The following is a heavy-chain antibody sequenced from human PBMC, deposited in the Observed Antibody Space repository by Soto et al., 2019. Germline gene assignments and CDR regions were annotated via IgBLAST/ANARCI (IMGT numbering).Heavy chain of an antibody. Sequence: QVRLVESGGGVVQPGGSLRLSCATSGFSLSSYAMHWVRQAPGKGLEWVALMSYDETKKYYADSVKGRFTISRDTSKNTLFLQMNKLRVEDTALYYCAKDRRDGDFMHILVVDFWGQGALVTVPS. D-gene: IGHD2-15*01. CDR2: MSYDETKK. J-gene: IGHJ4*02. CDR1: GFSLSSYA. V-gene: IGHV3-30*18. CDR3: AKDRRDGDFMHILVVDF.